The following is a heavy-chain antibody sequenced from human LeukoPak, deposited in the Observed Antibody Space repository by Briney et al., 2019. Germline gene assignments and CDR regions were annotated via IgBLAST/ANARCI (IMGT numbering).Heavy chain of an antibody. CDR2: IYYSGST. Sequence: SETLSLTCTVSGGSISSYYWSWIRQPPGKGLEWIGYIYYSGSTNYNPSLKSRVTISVDTSKNQFSLKLSSVTAADTAVYYCAREYSSGRGGALDPWGQGTLVTVSS. J-gene: IGHJ5*02. V-gene: IGHV4-59*01. D-gene: IGHD6-19*01. CDR1: GGSISSYY. CDR3: AREYSSGRGGALDP.